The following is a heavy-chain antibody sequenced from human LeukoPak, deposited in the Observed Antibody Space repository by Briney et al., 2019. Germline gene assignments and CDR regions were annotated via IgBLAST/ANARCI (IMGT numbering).Heavy chain of an antibody. CDR2: IKQDGSEK. CDR3: AREGCSGGSCYSVPPNY. J-gene: IGHJ4*02. V-gene: IGHV3-7*01. D-gene: IGHD2-15*01. Sequence: GGSLRLSCATSGFTFSSYWMSWVRRAPGKGLEWVANIKQDGSEKYYVDSVKGRFTISRDNAKNSLYLQMNSLRAEDTAVYYCAREGCSGGSCYSVPPNYWGQGTLVTVSS. CDR1: GFTFSSYW.